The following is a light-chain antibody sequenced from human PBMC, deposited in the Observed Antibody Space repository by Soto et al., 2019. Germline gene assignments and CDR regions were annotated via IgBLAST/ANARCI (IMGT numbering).Light chain of an antibody. V-gene: IGKV3-11*01. CDR2: GVS. Sequence: IVLTQSPATLSLSPGERATLSCRARQTVSSYLSWYQHKPGQAPRLLIYGVSNRATRIPARFSGSGSGTDFTLTSSSLEPEDSAVYYCQQRYNWLTFGGGTKVEIK. J-gene: IGKJ4*01. CDR1: QTVSSY. CDR3: QQRYNWLT.